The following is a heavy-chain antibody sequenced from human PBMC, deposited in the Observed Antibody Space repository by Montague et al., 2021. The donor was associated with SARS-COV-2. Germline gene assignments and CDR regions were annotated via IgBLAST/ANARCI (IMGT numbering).Heavy chain of an antibody. CDR2: IFRSGAT. J-gene: IGHJ6*02. D-gene: IGHD3-10*01. CDR3: ARTSRGSRYFYGVDV. Sequence: SETLSLTCTVSGGSISDYYGSWIRQPPGVGLEWIGYIFRSGATNYNPPLKSRVIISLDTSKSQFSLRLSSVTAADTAIYYCARTSRGSRYFYGVDVWGQGTTVTVSS. CDR1: GGSISDYY. V-gene: IGHV4-59*01.